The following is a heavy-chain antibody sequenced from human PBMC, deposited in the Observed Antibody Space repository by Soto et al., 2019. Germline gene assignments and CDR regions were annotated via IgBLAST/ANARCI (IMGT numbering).Heavy chain of an antibody. D-gene: IGHD3-3*01. CDR3: ARGAFGAYYFDY. J-gene: IGHJ4*02. Sequence: EVQLVESGGGLVQPGGSLRLSCAASGFTFSSYWIHWVRQAPGKGLVWLSRINTDGTTTTYADSVKGRFAISRDNARNTVHLQMNSLTAEDTAVYYCARGAFGAYYFDYWGQGTLVTVSS. V-gene: IGHV3-74*01. CDR2: INTDGTTT. CDR1: GFTFSSYW.